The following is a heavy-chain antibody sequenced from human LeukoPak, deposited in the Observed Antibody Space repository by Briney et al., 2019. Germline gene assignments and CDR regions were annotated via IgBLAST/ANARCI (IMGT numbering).Heavy chain of an antibody. D-gene: IGHD6-19*01. CDR1: GFSFSSYS. V-gene: IGHV3-48*04. Sequence: GGSLRLSCTASGFSFSSYSMNWVRQAPGKGLEWVSYISSSSSTIYYADSVKGRFTISRDNAKNSLYLQMNSLRAEDTAVYYCARDQRIAVAGLDYWGQGTLVTVSS. J-gene: IGHJ4*02. CDR3: ARDQRIAVAGLDY. CDR2: ISSSSSTI.